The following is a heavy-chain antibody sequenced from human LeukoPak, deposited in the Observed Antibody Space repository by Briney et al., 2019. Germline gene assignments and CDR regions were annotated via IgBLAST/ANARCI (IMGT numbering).Heavy chain of an antibody. CDR1: GFPLSSYA. V-gene: IGHV3-23*01. J-gene: IGHJ4*02. Sequence: GGSLRLSCAASGFPLSSYAMSWVRQAPGKGLEWVSATSSSDAGTYYVDSVRGRFTISRDNSKNTLYLQMNSLRVEDAAVYYCARAPVTSCRGAYCYPFDYWGQGTLVTVSS. D-gene: IGHD2-21*01. CDR2: TSSSDAGT. CDR3: ARAPVTSCRGAYCYPFDY.